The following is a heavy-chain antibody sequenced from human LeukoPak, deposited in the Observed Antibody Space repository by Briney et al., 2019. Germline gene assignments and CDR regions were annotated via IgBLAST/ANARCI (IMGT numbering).Heavy chain of an antibody. V-gene: IGHV1-18*04. CDR2: IIPIFGTA. J-gene: IGHJ4*02. Sequence: ASEKVSCKASGYTFTGYYMHWVRQAPGQGLEWMGGIIPIFGTANYAQKLQGRVTMTTDTSTSTAYMELRSLRSDDTAVYYCARGYGSGSSDDYWGQGTLVTVSS. CDR3: ARGYGSGSSDDY. CDR1: GYTFTGYY. D-gene: IGHD3-10*01.